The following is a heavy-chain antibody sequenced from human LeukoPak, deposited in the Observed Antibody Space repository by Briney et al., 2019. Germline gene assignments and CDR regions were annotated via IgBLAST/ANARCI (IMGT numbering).Heavy chain of an antibody. J-gene: IGHJ5*02. Sequence: ASVKVSCKVSGYTLTELSMHWVRQAPGEGLEWMGGFDPEDGETIYAQKFQGRVTMTEDTSTDTAYMELSSLRPEDTAVYYCATGAVAGIDWFDPWGQGTLVTVSS. CDR2: FDPEDGET. D-gene: IGHD6-19*01. CDR3: ATGAVAGIDWFDP. CDR1: GYTLTELS. V-gene: IGHV1-24*01.